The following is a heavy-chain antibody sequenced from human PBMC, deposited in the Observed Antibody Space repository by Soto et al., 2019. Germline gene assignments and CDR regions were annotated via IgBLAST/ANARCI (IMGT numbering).Heavy chain of an antibody. J-gene: IGHJ4*02. D-gene: IGHD1-7*01. CDR3: ARFSWTYGSLLY. Sequence: QVQLVQSGAEVKKPGASVKVSCKASGYTFTGYYMHWVRQAPGQGLEWMGWINPNSGGTNYAQKCQGRVNMTGDASIRPAYMGLSRLTSDDTAVYYCARFSWTYGSLLYWGQRTLVTVSP. V-gene: IGHV1-2*02. CDR1: GYTFTGYY. CDR2: INPNSGGT.